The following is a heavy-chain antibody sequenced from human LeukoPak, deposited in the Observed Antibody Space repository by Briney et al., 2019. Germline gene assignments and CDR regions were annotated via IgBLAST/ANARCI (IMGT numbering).Heavy chain of an antibody. CDR1: GFTFTSSA. V-gene: IGHV1-58*01. CDR2: IVVGSGNT. D-gene: IGHD1-26*01. J-gene: IGHJ3*02. CDR3: AAGSGSFPHVAASDI. Sequence: ASVKVSCKASGFTFTSSAVQWVRQARGQRLEWIGWIVVGSGNTNYAQKFQEGVTITRDMSTSTAYMELSSLRSEDTAVYYCAAGSGSFPHVAASDIWGQGTMVTVSS.